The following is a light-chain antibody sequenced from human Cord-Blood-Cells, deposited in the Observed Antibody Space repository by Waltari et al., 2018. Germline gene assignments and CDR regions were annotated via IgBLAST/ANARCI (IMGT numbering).Light chain of an antibody. V-gene: IGKV1-5*01. CDR2: DAS. J-gene: IGKJ1*01. Sequence: DIQMTQSTYTLSDSVGDRVTITCRASQSISSWLAWYQQKPGKAPKLLIYDASSLESGVPSRFSGSGSGTEFALTISILQPDDFATYYCQQYNSYPTTFGQGTKVEIK. CDR1: QSISSW. CDR3: QQYNSYPTT.